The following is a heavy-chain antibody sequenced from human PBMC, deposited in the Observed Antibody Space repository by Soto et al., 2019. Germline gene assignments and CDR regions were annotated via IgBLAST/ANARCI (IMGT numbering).Heavy chain of an antibody. Sequence: QVQLQESGPGLVKPSQTLSLTCSVSGGSISSGAYYWTWIRQHPGKGLEWIGYIYYSGMTYYNPSLKSRVTISVDTSKNQFALKLRSVTAADTAVYYCAREGRLVNYYYYGMDVWGQGTTVTVSS. J-gene: IGHJ6*02. D-gene: IGHD6-13*01. CDR1: GGSISSGAYY. V-gene: IGHV4-31*03. CDR2: IYYSGMT. CDR3: AREGRLVNYYYYGMDV.